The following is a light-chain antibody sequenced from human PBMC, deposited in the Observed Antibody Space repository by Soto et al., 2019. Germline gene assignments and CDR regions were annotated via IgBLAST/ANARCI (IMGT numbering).Light chain of an antibody. CDR2: ATS. CDR1: QNIDNY. J-gene: IGKJ4*01. Sequence: DIQMTHSPSSLSASLGDRVTTTCRASQNIDNYLNWYQQKPGKAPKLLIYATSTLQSGVPSRFSGSGSGTEFTLTISSLQAEDFATYFCQESYTTPAVSFGGGTKVDNK. V-gene: IGKV1-39*01. CDR3: QESYTTPAVS.